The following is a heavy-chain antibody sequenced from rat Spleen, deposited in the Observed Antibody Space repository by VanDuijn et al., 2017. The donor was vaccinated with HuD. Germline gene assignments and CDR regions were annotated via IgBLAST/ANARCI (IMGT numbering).Heavy chain of an antibody. CDR2: ISTGGGNT. V-gene: IGHV5-19*01. CDR3: AKSRFYYYDGGYYCFNY. CDR1: GFIFSNFG. Sequence: EVQLVDSGGGLVQPGRSLKLSCTASGFIFSNFGIHWIRQAPTKGLEWVASISTGGGNTYYRDSVKGRFTVSRDNAKGTLFLQMDSLRSEDTATYYCAKSRFYYYDGGYYCFNYWGQGTLVTVSS. J-gene: IGHJ3*01. D-gene: IGHD1-12*02.